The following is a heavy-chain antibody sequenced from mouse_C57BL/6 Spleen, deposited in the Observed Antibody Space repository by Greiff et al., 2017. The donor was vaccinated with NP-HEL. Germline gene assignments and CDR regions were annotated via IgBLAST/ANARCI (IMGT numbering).Heavy chain of an antibody. V-gene: IGHV1-82*01. Sequence: VQLQQSGPELVKPGASVKISCKASGYAFSSSWMNWVKQRPGKGLEWIGRIYPGDGDTNYNGKFKGKATLTADKSSSTAYMQLSSLTSEDSAVYFCAGTTSHYYAMDYWGQGTSVTVSS. J-gene: IGHJ4*01. CDR1: GYAFSSSW. D-gene: IGHD1-1*01. CDR3: AGTTSHYYAMDY. CDR2: IYPGDGDT.